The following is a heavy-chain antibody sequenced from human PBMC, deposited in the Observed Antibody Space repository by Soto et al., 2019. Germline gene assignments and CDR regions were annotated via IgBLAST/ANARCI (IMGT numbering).Heavy chain of an antibody. D-gene: IGHD2-15*01. CDR2: ISGSGGST. CDR3: AKSGSPYCSGGSCYPLVY. CDR1: GFTFSSYA. Sequence: HPGGSLRLSCAASGFTFSSYAMSWVRQAPGKGLEWVSAISGSGGSTYYADSVKGRFTISRDDSKNTLYLQMNSLRAEDTAVYYCAKSGSPYCSGGSCYPLVYWGQRTLVTVSA. V-gene: IGHV3-23*01. J-gene: IGHJ4*02.